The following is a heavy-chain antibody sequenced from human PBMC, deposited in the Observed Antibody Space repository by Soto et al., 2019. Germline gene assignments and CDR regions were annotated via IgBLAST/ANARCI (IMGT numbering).Heavy chain of an antibody. CDR3: ASGLRYFDWLLDYYFDY. V-gene: IGHV4-39*01. J-gene: IGHJ4*02. CDR2: IYYSGST. Sequence: SETLSLTCTVSGGSISSSSYYWGWIRQPPGKGLEWIGSIYYSGSTYYNPSLKSRVTISVDTSKNQFSLKLSSVTAADTAVYYCASGLRYFDWLLDYYFDYWGQGTLVTVSS. D-gene: IGHD3-9*01. CDR1: GGSISSSSYY.